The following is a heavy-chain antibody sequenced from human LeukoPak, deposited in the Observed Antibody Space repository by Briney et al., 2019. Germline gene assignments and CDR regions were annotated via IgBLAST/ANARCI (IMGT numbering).Heavy chain of an antibody. CDR1: GGTFSSYA. J-gene: IGHJ6*03. D-gene: IGHD3-10*01. Sequence: SVKVSCKASGGTFSSYAISWVRQAPGQGLEWMGGIIPIFGTANYAQKFQGRVTITADESTSTAYMELSSLRSEDTAVYYCARGGGGSGSYPYYYYYYMDVWGKGTTVTISS. CDR3: ARGGGGSGSYPYYYYYYMDV. CDR2: IIPIFGTA. V-gene: IGHV1-69*13.